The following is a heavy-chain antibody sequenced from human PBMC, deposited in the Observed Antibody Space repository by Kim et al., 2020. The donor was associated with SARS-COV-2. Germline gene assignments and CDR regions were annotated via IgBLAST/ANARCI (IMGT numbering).Heavy chain of an antibody. J-gene: IGHJ4*02. Sequence: SETLSLTCSVSGGSISSSSYYWGWIRQPPGKGLEWIGSIYYTGSTYYNPSLKSRVTISVDTSKNQFSLKLSSVTAADTAVYYCARHFSGKSIRFLGLYYFDSWGQGTLVTVSS. CDR2: IYYTGST. CDR1: GGSISSSSYY. CDR3: ARHFSGKSIRFLGLYYFDS. D-gene: IGHD2-2*02. V-gene: IGHV4-39*01.